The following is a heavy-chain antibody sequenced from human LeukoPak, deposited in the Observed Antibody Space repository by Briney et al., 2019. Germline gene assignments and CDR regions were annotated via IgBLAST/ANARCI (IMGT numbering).Heavy chain of an antibody. D-gene: IGHD3-10*01. CDR3: ASDSGHAFYF. V-gene: IGHV3-74*01. CDR2: IYSDGSDK. CDR1: GFTFSTAW. Sequence: PGGSLRLSCAASGFTFSTAWMHWVRHAPGKGLVWVSRIYSDGSDKTYADSVRGRFTISRDNAKNTVYLQMNSLRAEDSAVYYCASDSGHAFYFWGQGTMVTVSS. J-gene: IGHJ3*01.